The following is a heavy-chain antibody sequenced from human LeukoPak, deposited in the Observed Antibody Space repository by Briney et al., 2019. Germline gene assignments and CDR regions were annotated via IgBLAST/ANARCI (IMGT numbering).Heavy chain of an antibody. D-gene: IGHD5-12*01. CDR1: GGTFSSYA. Sequence: SVKVSCKASGGTFSSYAISWVRQAPGQGLEWMGGIIPIFGTANYAQKFQGRVTITTDESTSSAYMELSSLRSEDTAVYYCARSGIVATITHWFDPWGQGTLVTVSS. CDR3: ARSGIVATITHWFDP. J-gene: IGHJ5*02. V-gene: IGHV1-69*05. CDR2: IIPIFGTA.